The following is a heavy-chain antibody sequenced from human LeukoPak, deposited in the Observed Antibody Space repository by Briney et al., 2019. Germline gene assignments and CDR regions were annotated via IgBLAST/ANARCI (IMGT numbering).Heavy chain of an antibody. CDR3: ARQSHDYGDYLDY. D-gene: IGHD4-17*01. CDR2: LYYSGIT. CDR1: GGSISSDDSS. J-gene: IGHJ4*02. V-gene: IGHV4-30-4*07. Sequence: PSETLSLTCTVSGGSISSDDSSWSWIRQPPGKGLEWIGYLYYSGITFYNPSLRSRVTISPDMSRNQFSLKLTSVTAADTAVYYCARQSHDYGDYLDYWGQGTLVTVSS.